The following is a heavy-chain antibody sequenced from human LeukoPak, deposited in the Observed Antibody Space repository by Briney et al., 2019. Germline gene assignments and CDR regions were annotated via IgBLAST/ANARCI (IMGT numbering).Heavy chain of an antibody. D-gene: IGHD3-22*01. Sequence: GGSLRLSCAASGFTFSSYAMHWVRQAPGKGLEWVAVISYDGSNKYYADSVKGRFTISRDNSKNTPYLQMNSLRAEDTAVYYCARDKGLFDYDSSGQFDYWGQGTLVTVSS. J-gene: IGHJ4*02. CDR2: ISYDGSNK. CDR3: ARDKGLFDYDSSGQFDY. CDR1: GFTFSSYA. V-gene: IGHV3-30-3*01.